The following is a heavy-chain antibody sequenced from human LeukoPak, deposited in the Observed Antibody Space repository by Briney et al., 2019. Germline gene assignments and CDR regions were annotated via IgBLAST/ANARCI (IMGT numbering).Heavy chain of an antibody. CDR3: ASGYDLPY. V-gene: IGHV3-48*03. CDR1: TFTFSNYE. CDR2: ISRSRSTI. Sequence: GGSLRLSCAASTFTFSNYEMNWVRQAPGKGLEWISYISRSRSTIYYADSVKGRFTISRDNAKNSLYLQMNSLRAEDTAVYYCASGYDLPYWGQGTLVTVSS. D-gene: IGHD5-12*01. J-gene: IGHJ4*02.